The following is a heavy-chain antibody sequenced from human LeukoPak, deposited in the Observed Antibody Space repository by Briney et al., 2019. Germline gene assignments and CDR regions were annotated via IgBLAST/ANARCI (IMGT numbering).Heavy chain of an antibody. J-gene: IGHJ4*02. CDR1: GFTFSSYG. CDR3: AKGQEGIEAAASDY. D-gene: IGHD6-13*01. V-gene: IGHV3-30*18. Sequence: GGSLRLACAASGFTFSSYGMHWVRQAPGKGLEWVAVISYDGSNKYYADSVKGRFTISRDNSKNTLYLQMNSLRAEDTAVYYCAKGQEGIEAAASDYWGQGTLVTVSS. CDR2: ISYDGSNK.